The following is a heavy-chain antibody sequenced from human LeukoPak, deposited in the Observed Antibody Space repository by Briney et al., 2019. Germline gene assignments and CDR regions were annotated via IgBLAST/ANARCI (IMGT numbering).Heavy chain of an antibody. V-gene: IGHV4-59*01. J-gene: IGHJ4*02. CDR3: ARVPYGDYVDY. Sequence: PSETLSLTCTVSGGSISSYYWSWIRQPPGKGLEWIGYIYYSGSTNYNPSLESRVTISVDTSKNQFSLKLSSVTAADTAVYYCARVPYGDYVDYWGQGTLVTVSS. CDR1: GGSISSYY. D-gene: IGHD4-17*01. CDR2: IYYSGST.